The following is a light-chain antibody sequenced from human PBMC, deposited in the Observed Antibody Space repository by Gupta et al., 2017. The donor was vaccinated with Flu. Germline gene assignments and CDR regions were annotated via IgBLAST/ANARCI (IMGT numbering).Light chain of an antibody. CDR3: QQRSNWQT. V-gene: IGKV3-11*01. CDR1: QSVGSY. J-gene: IGKJ1*01. Sequence: EIVLTQSPATLSLSPGEGATLSCRASQSVGSYLAWYQQKAGQAPRLLIYDASNRATGIPARFSGSGSGTDFTLTISSLEPEDVAIYYCQQRSNWQTFGQGTKVEIK. CDR2: DAS.